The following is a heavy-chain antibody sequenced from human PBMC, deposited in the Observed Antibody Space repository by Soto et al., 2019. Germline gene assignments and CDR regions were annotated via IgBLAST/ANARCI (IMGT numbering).Heavy chain of an antibody. CDR2: ISSWSRSI. V-gene: IGHV3-21*06. CDR3: PGPEPPDSRGWSFEY. J-gene: IGHJ4*02. D-gene: IGHD6-19*01. Sequence: GGSLSLSCAASAFTFTDDTMNWVRQAPGKGLEWVSSISSWSRSIFYADSVKGRFNISRDNAKNSLYLQMTSLRVEDTAVYYCPGPEPPDSRGWSFEYWGRGPLVTGSS. CDR1: AFTFTDDT.